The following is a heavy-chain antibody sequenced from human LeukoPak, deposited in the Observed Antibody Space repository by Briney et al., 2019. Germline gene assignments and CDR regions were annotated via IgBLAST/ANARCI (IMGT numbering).Heavy chain of an antibody. J-gene: IGHJ6*03. CDR3: ARVRLGPDYYYYYMDV. Sequence: SVKVSCKASGYTFTSYAISWVRQAPGQGLEWMGGIIPIFGTANYAQKFQGRVTITTDESTSTAYMELSSLRSEDTAVYYCARVRLGPDYYYYYMDVWGKGTTVTVSS. D-gene: IGHD6-19*01. V-gene: IGHV1-69*05. CDR2: IIPIFGTA. CDR1: GYTFTSYA.